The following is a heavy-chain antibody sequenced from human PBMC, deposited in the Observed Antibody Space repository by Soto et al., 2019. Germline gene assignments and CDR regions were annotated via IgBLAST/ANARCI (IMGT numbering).Heavy chain of an antibody. CDR3: AHGSGWLFDC. CDR1: GFSLTTSAVG. V-gene: IGHV2-5*02. D-gene: IGHD6-19*01. Sequence: QITLKESGPTLVKPTQTLTLTCTFSGFSLTTSAVGAGWIRQPPGKALEWLALVYWDDDNQYSPSLRNRLTLTKDTSKNQVFLTRTNMDPVDTATYYCAHGSGWLFDCWGQGTLCTVSS. CDR2: VYWDDDN. J-gene: IGHJ4*02.